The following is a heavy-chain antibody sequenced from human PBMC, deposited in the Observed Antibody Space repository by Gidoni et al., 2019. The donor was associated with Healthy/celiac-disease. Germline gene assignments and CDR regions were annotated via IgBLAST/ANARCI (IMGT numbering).Heavy chain of an antibody. CDR2: TYYRSKWYN. Sequence: QVQLQQSGPGLVTPSQTLSLTCSISGDSVSSNSAAWNWIRQSPSSGLEWLGRTYYRSKWYNDYAVSVKSRITINPDTSKNQFSLQLNSVTPEDTAVYYCARVKSHGVFGELHWFDPWGQGTLVTVSS. CDR1: GDSVSSNSAA. CDR3: ARVKSHGVFGELHWFDP. D-gene: IGHD3-10*01. V-gene: IGHV6-1*01. J-gene: IGHJ5*02.